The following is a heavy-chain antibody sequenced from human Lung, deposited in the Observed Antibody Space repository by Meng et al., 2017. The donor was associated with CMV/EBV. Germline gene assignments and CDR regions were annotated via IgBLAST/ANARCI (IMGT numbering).Heavy chain of an antibody. Sequence: GESLKISCAASGFTFGTYGMSWARQAPGKGLEWVAVIYLGDRSTWYGDFVKGRFSIYTDDSKSTVYLQMNSLRAEDTALYYCAKNPVDYADPWGQRNLVTVSS. CDR3: AKNPVDYADP. V-gene: IGHV3-23*03. J-gene: IGHJ5*02. CDR1: GFTFGTYG. CDR2: IYLGDRST. D-gene: IGHD4-17*01.